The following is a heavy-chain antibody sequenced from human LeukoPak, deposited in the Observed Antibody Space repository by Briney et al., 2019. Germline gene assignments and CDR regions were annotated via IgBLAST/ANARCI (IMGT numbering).Heavy chain of an antibody. Sequence: PGGSLRLSCAASGFTFSSYSMNWVRQAPGKGLEWVSSISSSSSYIYYADSVKGRFTISRDNAKNSLYLQMNSLRAEDTAVYYCARVGGGPGYSSSWYVGNWYFDLWGRGTLVTVSS. CDR1: GFTFSSYS. D-gene: IGHD6-13*01. CDR2: ISSSSSYI. V-gene: IGHV3-21*01. CDR3: ARVGGGPGYSSSWYVGNWYFDL. J-gene: IGHJ2*01.